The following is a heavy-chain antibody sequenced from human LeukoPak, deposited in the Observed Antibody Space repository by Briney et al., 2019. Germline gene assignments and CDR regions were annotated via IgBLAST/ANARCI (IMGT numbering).Heavy chain of an antibody. Sequence: GGSLRLSCAASGFTFSSYAMIWVRQAPGKGLEWVSAISGSGGSTYYADSVKGRFTISRDNSKNTLYLQMNSLRAEDTAVYYCAKDRFAGSALPGIWGQGTMVTVSS. CDR3: AKDRFAGSALPGI. J-gene: IGHJ3*02. V-gene: IGHV3-23*01. CDR2: ISGSGGST. D-gene: IGHD3-10*01. CDR1: GFTFSSYA.